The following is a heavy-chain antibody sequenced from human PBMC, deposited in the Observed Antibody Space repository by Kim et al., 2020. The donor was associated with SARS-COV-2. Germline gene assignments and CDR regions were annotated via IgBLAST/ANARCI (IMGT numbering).Heavy chain of an antibody. CDR3: ASSMVYGVISAFDL. Sequence: ASVKVSCKASGNTFSSYAMNWVRQAPGQGLEWMGWINTNTGKPAYAQGFTGRFVFSLDTSVSTTYLHISSLTSEDTDVYYCASSMVYGVISAFDLWGQGTMVTVSS. J-gene: IGHJ3*01. D-gene: IGHD3-10*01. CDR2: INTNTGKP. V-gene: IGHV7-4-1*02. CDR1: GNTFSSYA.